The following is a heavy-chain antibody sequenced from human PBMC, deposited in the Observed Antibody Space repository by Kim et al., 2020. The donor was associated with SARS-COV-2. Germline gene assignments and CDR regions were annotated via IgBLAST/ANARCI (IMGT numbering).Heavy chain of an antibody. CDR3: ARGYCSTTSCFTWGNW. J-gene: IGHJ5*01. CDR1: GGSITSDDYY. V-gene: IGHV4-30-4*01. Sequence: SETLSLTCTVSGGSITSDDYYWSWIRQTPGEGLEWIGYTHYSGSTYYSPSLKSRVTMSIDTSKSQFSLKLSSVTAADTAVYYCARGYCSTTSCFTWGNW. CDR2: THYSGST. D-gene: IGHD2-2*02.